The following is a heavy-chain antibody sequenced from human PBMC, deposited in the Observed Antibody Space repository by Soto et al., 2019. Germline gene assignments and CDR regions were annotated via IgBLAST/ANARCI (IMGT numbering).Heavy chain of an antibody. Sequence: GGSLRLSCAASGFSFSVYPMNWVRQAPGKGLEWVAFISFDGSKTYYSDSVKGRFTISRDNSKNTVSLQMNNLRPGDAAVYHCANLLNVAAAGTPHYYGVDVWGQGTTVTVSS. CDR2: ISFDGSKT. J-gene: IGHJ6*02. CDR3: ANLLNVAAAGTPHYYGVDV. V-gene: IGHV3-30*04. D-gene: IGHD6-13*01. CDR1: GFSFSVYP.